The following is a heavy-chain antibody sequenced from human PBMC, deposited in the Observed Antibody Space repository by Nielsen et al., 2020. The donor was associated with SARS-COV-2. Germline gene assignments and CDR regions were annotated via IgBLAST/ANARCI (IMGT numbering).Heavy chain of an antibody. D-gene: IGHD1-26*01. CDR2: IWYDATNK. V-gene: IGHV3-33*08. J-gene: IGHJ4*02. CDR1: GFTFSSYA. CDR3: AAEGGVVGAPDY. Sequence: GESLKISCAASGFTFSSYAMSWVRQSPGKGLEWVAFIWYDATNKYYADSVRGRFTISRDNSKNTLYLQMNSLRAEDTAVYYCAAEGGVVGAPDYWGQGTLVTVSS.